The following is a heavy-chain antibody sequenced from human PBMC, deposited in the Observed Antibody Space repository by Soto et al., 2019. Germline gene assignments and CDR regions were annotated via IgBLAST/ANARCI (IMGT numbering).Heavy chain of an antibody. CDR1: GASIRSYH. Sequence: QVQLQESGPGLVKPSETLSLTCAVSGASIRSYHWSWIRQPAGKGLEWIGRMQHTGNTNYNPSLKSRVTMSVDTSKNQISSKMTSVTAADTAVYFCAKAVSSRRWFDPWGQGILVIVSS. CDR3: AKAVSSRRWFDP. V-gene: IGHV4-4*07. CDR2: MQHTGNT. D-gene: IGHD3-16*01. J-gene: IGHJ5*02.